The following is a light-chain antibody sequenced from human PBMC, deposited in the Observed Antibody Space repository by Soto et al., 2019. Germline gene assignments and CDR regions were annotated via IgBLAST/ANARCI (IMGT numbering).Light chain of an antibody. V-gene: IGKV3-20*01. CDR1: QTFSNSF. CDR3: QQCGSSST. CDR2: GAS. Sequence: FLPPSTGPLSFAPAKKYTQSFIDSQTFSNSFLSWFQQIPGEAPRLLIYGASMRATGIPDRFSGSGSGTDFTLTISRLEPEDFAVYYCQQCGSSSTFGQGTRLEIK. J-gene: IGKJ5*01.